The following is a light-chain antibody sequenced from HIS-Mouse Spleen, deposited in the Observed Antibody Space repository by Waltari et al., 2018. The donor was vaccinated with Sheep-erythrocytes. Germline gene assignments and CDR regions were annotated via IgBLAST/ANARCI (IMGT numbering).Light chain of an antibody. J-gene: IGLJ3*02. Sequence: QSALTQPASVSGSPGQSITISCTVPSSDVGRSNLVSWYQQHPGKAPKLMIYEGSKRPSGVSNRFSGSKSGNTASLTISGLQAEDEADYYCCSYAGSSTPWVFGGGTKLTVL. CDR3: CSYAGSSTPWV. CDR2: EGS. CDR1: SSDVGRSNL. V-gene: IGLV2-23*01.